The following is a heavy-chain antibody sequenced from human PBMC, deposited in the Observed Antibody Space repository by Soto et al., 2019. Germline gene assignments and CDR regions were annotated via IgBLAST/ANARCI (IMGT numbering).Heavy chain of an antibody. CDR2: IYYSGST. Sequence: SETLSLTCTVSGGSISSGGYYWSWIRQHPGKGLEWIGYIYYSGSTYYNPSLKSRVTISVDTSKNQFSLKLSSVTAADTAVYYCARLISSWYYSDYWGQGTLVTVSS. CDR3: ARLISSWYYSDY. V-gene: IGHV4-31*03. D-gene: IGHD6-13*01. CDR1: GGSISSGGYY. J-gene: IGHJ4*02.